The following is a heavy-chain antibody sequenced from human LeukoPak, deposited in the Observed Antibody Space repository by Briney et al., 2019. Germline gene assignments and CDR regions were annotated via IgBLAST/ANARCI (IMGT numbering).Heavy chain of an antibody. CDR2: IIPIFGTA. Sequence: ASVKVSCKASGGTFSSYAISWVRQAPGQGLEWMGRIIPIFGTANYAQKFQGRVTITTDESTSTAYMELSSLRSEDTAVYYCARDSFRGYGSSGYYWEYFDYWGQGTLVTVSS. CDR3: ARDSFRGYGSSGYYWEYFDY. V-gene: IGHV1-69*05. J-gene: IGHJ4*02. CDR1: GGTFSSYA. D-gene: IGHD3-22*01.